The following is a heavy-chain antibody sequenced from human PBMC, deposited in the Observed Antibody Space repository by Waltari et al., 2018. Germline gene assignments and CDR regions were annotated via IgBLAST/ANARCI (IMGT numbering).Heavy chain of an antibody. CDR2: IDNGEGRGT. V-gene: IGHV3-74*01. CDR1: GFIFSTYW. CDR3: ARDHYYSKDV. J-gene: IGHJ6*04. Sequence: EVQLVESGGGLVQPGGSLRLSCEASGFIFSTYWMHWVRQGPGKGLVGVERIDNGEGRGTSYADFVKGRFTISRDNAKNTLYLQMNSLRAEDTGVYYCARDHYYSKDVWGTGTTVTVSS.